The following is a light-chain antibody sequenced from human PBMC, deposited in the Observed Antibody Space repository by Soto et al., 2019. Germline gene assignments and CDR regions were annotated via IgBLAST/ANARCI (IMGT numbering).Light chain of an antibody. CDR1: QGITNW. CDR3: PQANSFPLT. Sequence: DIQRTQSPSSVSASVGDRVTITCRASQGITNWLAWYQQKPGKAPKLLIYAASSLPSGVPSRFSGSGSGTDFTLTSSRLQPEDFASCYCPQANSFPLTCGGGTQVEIK. J-gene: IGKJ4*02. V-gene: IGKV1-12*01. CDR2: AAS.